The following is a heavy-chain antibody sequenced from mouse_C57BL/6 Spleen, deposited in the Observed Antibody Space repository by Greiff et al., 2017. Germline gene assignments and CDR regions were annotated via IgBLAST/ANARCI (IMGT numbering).Heavy chain of an antibody. CDR1: GYAFTDYV. CDR2: INPGSGGT. CDR3: ARGGYYEYDVFAY. V-gene: IGHV1-54*01. D-gene: IGHD2-4*01. J-gene: IGHJ3*01. Sequence: VQLQQSGAELVKPGTSVKVSCKASGYAFTDYVIDWVKQRPGKGLEWIGVINPGSGGTNYNEKFKGKATLTAYESASTAYMQLSSLTWEDSAVYFCARGGYYEYDVFAYWGQGTLVTVSA.